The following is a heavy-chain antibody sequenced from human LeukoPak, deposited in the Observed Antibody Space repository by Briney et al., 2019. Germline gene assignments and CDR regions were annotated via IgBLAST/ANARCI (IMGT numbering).Heavy chain of an antibody. Sequence: ASVKVSCKASGYTFTSYGISWVRQAPGQGLEWMGWISAYNGNTNYAQKLQGRVTMTTDTSTSTAYMELRSLRSDDTAVYYCARDRSTHGSGIMDVDVWGQGTTVTVSS. CDR3: ARDRSTHGSGIMDVDV. D-gene: IGHD3-10*01. V-gene: IGHV1-18*01. CDR2: ISAYNGNT. CDR1: GYTFTSYG. J-gene: IGHJ6*02.